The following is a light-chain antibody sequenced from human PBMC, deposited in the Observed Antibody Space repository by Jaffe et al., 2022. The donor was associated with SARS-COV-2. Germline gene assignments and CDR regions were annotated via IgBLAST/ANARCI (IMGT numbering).Light chain of an antibody. CDR3: QQYNNWPGT. CDR2: GAS. Sequence: EIVMTQSPATLSVSPGERATLSCRASQSVSSYLAWYQQKPGQAPSLLIYGASTRATGIPVRFSGSGSGTEFTLTISSLQSEDFAVYYCQQYNNWPGTFGQGTKVEIK. J-gene: IGKJ1*01. CDR1: QSVSSY. V-gene: IGKV3-15*01.